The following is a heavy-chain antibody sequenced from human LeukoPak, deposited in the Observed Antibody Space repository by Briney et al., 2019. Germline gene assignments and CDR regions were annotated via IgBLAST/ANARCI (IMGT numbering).Heavy chain of an antibody. Sequence: PGGSLRLSCAASGFTFSSYAMSWVRQAPGKGREWVSAISGSGGSTYYADSVKGRFTISRDNSKNTLYLQMNSLRAEDTAVYYCAKYYGSGSRYYFDYWGQGTLVTVSS. V-gene: IGHV3-23*01. CDR3: AKYYGSGSRYYFDY. CDR1: GFTFSSYA. D-gene: IGHD3-10*01. CDR2: ISGSGGST. J-gene: IGHJ4*02.